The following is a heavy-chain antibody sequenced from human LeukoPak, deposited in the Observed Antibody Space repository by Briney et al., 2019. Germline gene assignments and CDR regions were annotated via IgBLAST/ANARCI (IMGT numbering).Heavy chain of an antibody. V-gene: IGHV4-31*03. CDR2: IYYSGST. J-gene: IGHJ4*02. Sequence: SETLSLTCTVSGGSISSGGYYWSWIRQHPGKGLEWIGYIYYSGSTCYNPSLKSRVTISVDTSKNQFSLKLSSVTAADTAVYYCAGYYDILTGYSSFDYWGQGTLVTVSS. CDR3: AGYYDILTGYSSFDY. D-gene: IGHD3-9*01. CDR1: GGSISSGGYY.